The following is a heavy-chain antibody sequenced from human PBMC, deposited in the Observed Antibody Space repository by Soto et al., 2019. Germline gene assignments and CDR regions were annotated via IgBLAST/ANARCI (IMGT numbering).Heavy chain of an antibody. CDR2: IYYSGST. J-gene: IGHJ5*02. Sequence: SETLSLTCTVSGGSISSYYWSWIRQPPGKGLEWIGFIYYSGSTNYNPSLKSRVTISVDTSKNQFSLKLSSVTAADTAVYYCARDRVAAAGPGFNWFDPWGQGTRVTVAS. CDR3: ARDRVAAAGPGFNWFDP. V-gene: IGHV4-59*01. CDR1: GGSISSYY. D-gene: IGHD6-13*01.